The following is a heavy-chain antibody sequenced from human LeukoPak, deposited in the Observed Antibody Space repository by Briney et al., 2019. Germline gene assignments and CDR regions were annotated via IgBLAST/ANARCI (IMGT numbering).Heavy chain of an antibody. CDR3: ARENSGSYREFDY. V-gene: IGHV4-4*07. CDR1: GGSISSYY. CDR2: IYTSGST. D-gene: IGHD1-26*01. J-gene: IGHJ4*02. Sequence: PSETLSLTCTVSGGSISSYYWSWIRQPAVKGLEWIGRIYTSGSTNYNASLKSRVSMSVDTSKNQFSLKLSSVTAADTAVFYCARENSGSYREFDYWGQGTLVTVSS.